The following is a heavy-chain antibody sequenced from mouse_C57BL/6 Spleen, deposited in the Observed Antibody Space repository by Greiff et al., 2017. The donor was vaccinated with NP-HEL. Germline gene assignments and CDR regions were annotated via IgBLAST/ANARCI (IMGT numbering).Heavy chain of an antibody. D-gene: IGHD2-4*01. Sequence: VQLKESGPELVKPGASVKIPCKASGYTFTDYNMDWVKQSHGKSLEWIGDINPNNGGTIYNQKFKGKATLTVDKSSSTAYMELRSLTSEDTAVYYCARRVYDYDAGFAYWGQGTLVTVSA. CDR1: GYTFTDYN. V-gene: IGHV1-18*01. J-gene: IGHJ3*01. CDR3: ARRVYDYDAGFAY. CDR2: INPNNGGT.